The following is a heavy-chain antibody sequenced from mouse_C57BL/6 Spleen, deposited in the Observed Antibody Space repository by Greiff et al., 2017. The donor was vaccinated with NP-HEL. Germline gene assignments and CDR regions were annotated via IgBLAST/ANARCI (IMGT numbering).Heavy chain of an antibody. V-gene: IGHV7-3*01. D-gene: IGHD1-1*01. J-gene: IGHJ1*03. CDR1: GFTFTDYY. CDR3: ARRYGSSTRYFDD. Sequence: DVMLVESGGGLVQPGGSLSLSCAVSGFTFTDYYMSWVRQPPGKALEWLGFIRNKANGYTTEYRASVQGRFTISRDNSQRILYLQMDALRAKDSATYYCARRYGSSTRYFDDWGKGTTVTVSS. CDR2: IRNKANGYTT.